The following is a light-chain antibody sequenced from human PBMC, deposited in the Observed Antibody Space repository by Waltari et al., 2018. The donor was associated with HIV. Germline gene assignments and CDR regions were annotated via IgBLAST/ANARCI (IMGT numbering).Light chain of an antibody. V-gene: IGLV1-51*01. Sequence: HSVLTQPPSVSAAPGQKVTISCSGSSPNIGNNYLAWYQHFPGIAPKLLIYDNNKRPSGMPDRFSGTKSGTSATLGITGLQTGDEAGYYCGAWDSGLSAWVFGGGTKLTVL. CDR2: DNN. J-gene: IGLJ3*02. CDR1: SPNIGNNY. CDR3: GAWDSGLSAWV.